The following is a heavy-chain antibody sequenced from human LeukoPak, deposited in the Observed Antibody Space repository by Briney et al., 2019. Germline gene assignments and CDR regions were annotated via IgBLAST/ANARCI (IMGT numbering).Heavy chain of an antibody. V-gene: IGHV1-18*01. Sequence: ASVKVSCKASGYTFNNYGFSWVRQAPGQGLEWMGWISANNGNTNYAQKFQGRVTMTTDTSTSTAYMELRSLRSDDTAVYYCARGYGGDDSSGYYYYYYYMDVWGKGTTVTVSS. CDR3: ARGYGGDDSSGYYYYYYYMDV. CDR2: ISANNGNT. CDR1: GYTFNNYG. D-gene: IGHD3-22*01. J-gene: IGHJ6*03.